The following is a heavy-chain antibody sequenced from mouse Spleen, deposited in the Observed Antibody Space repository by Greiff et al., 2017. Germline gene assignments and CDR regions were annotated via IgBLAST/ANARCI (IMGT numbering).Heavy chain of an antibody. Sequence: EVKLVESGPDLVKPSQSLSLTCTVTGYSITSGYSWHWIRQFPGNKLEWMGYIHYSGSTNYNPSLKSRISITRDTSKNQFFLQLNSVTTEDTATYYCARDPITTVVAGRGYFDVWGAGTTVTVSS. J-gene: IGHJ1*01. CDR1: GYSITSGYS. CDR2: IHYSGST. V-gene: IGHV3-1*02. D-gene: IGHD1-1*01. CDR3: ARDPITTVVAGRGYFDV.